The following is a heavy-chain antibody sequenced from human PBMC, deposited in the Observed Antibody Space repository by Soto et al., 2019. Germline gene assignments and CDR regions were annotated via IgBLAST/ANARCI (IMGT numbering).Heavy chain of an antibody. CDR3: AREGPAPYYYYGMDV. V-gene: IGHV1-18*01. CDR2: ISGYNGNT. CDR1: GYSFTTYG. Sequence: QVQLVQSRGEVKKPGASVKVSCKTSGYSFTTYGISWVRQAPGQGLEWMGWISGYNGNTNYAQKLQGRVTMTTDTSTSTAYMGLRSLRSDDTAVYYCAREGPAPYYYYGMDVWGQGSTVTVSS. J-gene: IGHJ6*02.